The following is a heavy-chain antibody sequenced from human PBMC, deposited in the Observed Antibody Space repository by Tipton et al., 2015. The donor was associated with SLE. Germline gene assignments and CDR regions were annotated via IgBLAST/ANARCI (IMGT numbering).Heavy chain of an antibody. D-gene: IGHD1-14*01. V-gene: IGHV4-59*01. CDR3: ARDSREPVATGAFDI. CDR2: IHNSGST. CDR1: GGSISSYY. J-gene: IGHJ3*02. Sequence: LRLSCTVSGGSISSYYWSWIRQPPGKGLEWIGNIHNSGSTNYNPSLKSRVTISGDTSKSQFSLKLTSVTAADTAVYYCARDSREPVATGAFDIWGQGTLVTVSS.